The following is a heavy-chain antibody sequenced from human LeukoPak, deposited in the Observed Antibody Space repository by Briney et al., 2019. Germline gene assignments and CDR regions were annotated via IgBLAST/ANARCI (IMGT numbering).Heavy chain of an antibody. V-gene: IGHV4-39*07. D-gene: IGHD1-26*01. CDR2: IYDSGST. CDR3: ARDSAWPYYGMDV. Sequence: SETLSLTCTVSGGSIRSSYYYWGWLRQPPGKGLEWIGSIYDSGSTYYNPSLKSRVTISVDTSKNQFSLKLSSVTAADTAVYYCARDSAWPYYGMDVWGQGTTVTVSS. CDR1: GGSIRSSYYY. J-gene: IGHJ6*02.